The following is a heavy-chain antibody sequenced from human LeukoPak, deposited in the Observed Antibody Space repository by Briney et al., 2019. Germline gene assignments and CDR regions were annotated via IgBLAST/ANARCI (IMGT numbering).Heavy chain of an antibody. CDR2: IYYSGST. CDR3: ARGYCSSTSCYMFDP. Sequence: PSETLSLTCTVSGGSISSYYWSWIRQPPGKGLEWIGYIYYSGSTNYNPSLKSRVTRSVDTSKNQFSLKLSSVTAADTAVYYCARGYCSSTSCYMFDPWGQGTLVTVSS. V-gene: IGHV4-59*01. D-gene: IGHD2-2*02. J-gene: IGHJ5*02. CDR1: GGSISSYY.